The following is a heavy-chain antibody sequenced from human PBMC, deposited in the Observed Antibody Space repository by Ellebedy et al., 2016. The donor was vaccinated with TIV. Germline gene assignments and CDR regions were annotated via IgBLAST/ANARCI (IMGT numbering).Heavy chain of an antibody. CDR2: TKQDGSEK. J-gene: IGHJ4*02. CDR1: GFTFSTYW. V-gene: IGHV3-7*03. CDR3: ATPGHY. Sequence: PGGSLRLSCAASGFTFSTYWMGWVRQAAGKGLEWVANTKQDGSEKYYVDSVMGRFTISRDNAKNSLDLQMNSLRAEDTAVYYCATPGHYWGRGTLVTVSS.